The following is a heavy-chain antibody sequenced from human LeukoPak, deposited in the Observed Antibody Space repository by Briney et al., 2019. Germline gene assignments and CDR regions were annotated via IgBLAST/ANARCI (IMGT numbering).Heavy chain of an antibody. V-gene: IGHV4-34*01. CDR2: INHSGST. CDR3: ARAVTTYRYYYYYMDV. D-gene: IGHD4-11*01. CDR1: GGSFSGYY. Sequence: PSETLSLTCAVYGGSFSGYYWSWIRQPPGKGLEWIGEINHSGSTNYNPSLKSRVTISVDTSKNQFSLKLSSVTAADTAVYYCARAVTTYRYYYYYMDVWGKGNTVTVSS. J-gene: IGHJ6*03.